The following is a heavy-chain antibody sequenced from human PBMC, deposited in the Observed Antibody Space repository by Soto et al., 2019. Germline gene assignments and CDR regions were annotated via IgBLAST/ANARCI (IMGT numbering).Heavy chain of an antibody. CDR1: GDSISGYSYF. CDR3: ARYNSYDIDY. J-gene: IGHJ4*02. Sequence: PSETLSLTCTVSGDSISGYSYFWCWIRHPPGKGLDWIANIHYSGTTNYNPSLASRVTLSVDTSKNQFSLKMTSVTAADRAMYFCARYNSYDIDYWGRGTLVTVSS. V-gene: IGHV4-61*01. D-gene: IGHD1-1*01. CDR2: IHYSGTT.